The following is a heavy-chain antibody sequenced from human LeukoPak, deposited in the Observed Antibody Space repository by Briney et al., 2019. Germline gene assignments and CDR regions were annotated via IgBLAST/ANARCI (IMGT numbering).Heavy chain of an antibody. D-gene: IGHD3-10*01. Sequence: SETLSLTCAVTGGSISSSYWWSWVRQPPGKGLEWIGEVYHSGSTNYYPSLKSRVTISIEKSKNQFSLKLSSVTAADTAVYYCARAGARTGGLWFGEPGYMDVWGKGTTVTISS. CDR2: VYHSGST. J-gene: IGHJ6*03. CDR3: ARAGARTGGLWFGEPGYMDV. CDR1: GGSISSSYW. V-gene: IGHV4-4*02.